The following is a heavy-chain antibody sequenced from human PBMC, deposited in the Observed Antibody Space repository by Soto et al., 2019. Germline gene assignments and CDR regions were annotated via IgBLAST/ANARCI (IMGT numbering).Heavy chain of an antibody. D-gene: IGHD3-10*01. V-gene: IGHV3-23*01. CDR3: AKANSSMVRGVGWFDP. J-gene: IGHJ5*02. CDR2: ISGSGGST. CDR1: GFTFSSYA. Sequence: EVQLLESGGGLVQPGGSLSLSCAASGFTFSSYAMSWVRQPPGRGLEWVSAISGSGGSTYYADSVKGRFTISRDNSKNTLYLQMNSLRAEDTAVYYCAKANSSMVRGVGWFDPWGQGTLVTVSS.